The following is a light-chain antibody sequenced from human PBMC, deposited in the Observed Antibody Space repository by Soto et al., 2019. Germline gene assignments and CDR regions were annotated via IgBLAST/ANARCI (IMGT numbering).Light chain of an antibody. V-gene: IGLV2-14*01. Sequence: QSALTQPASVSGSPGQSITISCTGTSSDVGGYNYVSWYQQHPGKAPKLMIYEVSNRPSGVSNRFSGSKSGNTASLTISGLQDEDEADYYCNSYTSRSTYVVFGGGTKVTVL. CDR2: EVS. J-gene: IGLJ2*01. CDR3: NSYTSRSTYVV. CDR1: SSDVGGYNY.